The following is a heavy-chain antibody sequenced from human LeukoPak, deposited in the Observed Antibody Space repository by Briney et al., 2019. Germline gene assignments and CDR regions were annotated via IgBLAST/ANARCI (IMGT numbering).Heavy chain of an antibody. V-gene: IGHV3-53*01. CDR1: GFTVSSNY. CDR2: IYSGGST. D-gene: IGHD5-18*01. CDR3: ARGLYVDTTMPILY. Sequence: GGSLRLSCAASGFTVSSNYVSWVRQAPGKGLEWVSVIYSGGSTYYADSVRGRFTISRDKSKNTLYLQMNSLRVEDTAVYYCARGLYVDTTMPILYRGQGTLVTVSS. J-gene: IGHJ4*02.